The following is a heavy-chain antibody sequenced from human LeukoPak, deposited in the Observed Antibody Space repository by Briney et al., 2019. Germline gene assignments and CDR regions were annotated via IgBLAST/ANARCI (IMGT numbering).Heavy chain of an antibody. D-gene: IGHD4-23*01. CDR2: ISGGGGTT. CDR3: ARGAWGADSGGFNY. Sequence: GGSLRLSCAASGFTFTNYAMNWVRQAPGKGLEWVSDISGGGGTTYYADSVKGRFTISRDNSKNTLFLQMSSLRAEDTAVYYCARGAWGADSGGFNYWGQGTLVTVSS. V-gene: IGHV3-23*01. CDR1: GFTFTNYA. J-gene: IGHJ4*02.